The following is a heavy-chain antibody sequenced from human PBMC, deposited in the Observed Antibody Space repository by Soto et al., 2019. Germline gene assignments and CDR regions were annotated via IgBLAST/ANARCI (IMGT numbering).Heavy chain of an antibody. CDR3: ATILGTPSHSDY. CDR2: ISYDGSNK. J-gene: IGHJ4*02. V-gene: IGHV3-30*03. D-gene: IGHD1-1*01. CDR1: GFTFSSYG. Sequence: GGSLRLSCAASGFTFSSYGMHWVRQAPGKGLEWVAVISYDGSNKYYADSVKGRFTISRDNSKNTLYLQMNSLRAEDTAVYYCATILGTPSHSDYWGQGTLVTVSS.